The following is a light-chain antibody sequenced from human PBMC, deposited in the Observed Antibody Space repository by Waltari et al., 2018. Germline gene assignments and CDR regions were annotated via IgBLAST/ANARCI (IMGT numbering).Light chain of an antibody. CDR1: QSSSRN. J-gene: IGKJ4*01. V-gene: IGKV3-15*01. CDR3: QQYDNWPPLT. Sequence: EVVMTQSPATLSVSPGERATLPCRTSQSSSRNLAWYQQKPGQAPRLLIYGANTRATGIPARFSGSGSGTEFTLTINSLQSEDFAVYYCQQYDNWPPLTFGGGTKVEMK. CDR2: GAN.